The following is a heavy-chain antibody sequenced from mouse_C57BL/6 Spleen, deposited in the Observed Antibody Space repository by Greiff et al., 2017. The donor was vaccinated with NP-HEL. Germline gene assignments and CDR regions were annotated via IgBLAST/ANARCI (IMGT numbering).Heavy chain of an antibody. CDR3: ARDQKGDWYFDV. V-gene: IGHV5-4*01. CDR1: GFTFSSYA. J-gene: IGHJ1*03. CDR2: ISDGGSYT. Sequence: EVQLVESGGGLVKPGGSLKLSCAASGFTFSSYAMSWVRQTPEKRLEWVATISDGGSYTYYPDNVKGRFTFSIDNAKNNLYLRMSHLKSEDTSMYYCARDQKGDWYFDVWGTGTTVTVSS.